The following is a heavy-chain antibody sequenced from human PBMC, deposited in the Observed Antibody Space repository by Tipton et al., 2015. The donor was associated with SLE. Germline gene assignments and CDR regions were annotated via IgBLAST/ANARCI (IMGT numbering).Heavy chain of an antibody. CDR3: ANDYGGSRGYDNCFDP. D-gene: IGHD5-12*01. J-gene: IGHJ5*02. V-gene: IGHV4-39*07. Sequence: TLSLTCTVSGYSLSTSSYFWGWIRQPPGKGLEWIGSIYYSGSTYYNPSLKSRVTISVDTSKNHFSLSLSSVTAADSAVYYCANDYGGSRGYDNCFDPWGQGILVTVSS. CDR2: IYYSGST. CDR1: GYSLSTSSYF.